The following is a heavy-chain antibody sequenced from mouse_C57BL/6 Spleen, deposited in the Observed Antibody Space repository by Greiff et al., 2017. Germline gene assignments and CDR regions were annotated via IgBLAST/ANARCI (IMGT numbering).Heavy chain of an antibody. CDR2: IYPGSGST. D-gene: IGHD2-5*01. CDR1: GYTFTSYW. CDR3: AREGLYSNSFAY. J-gene: IGHJ3*01. Sequence: VQLQQPGAELVKPGASVKMSCKASGYTFTSYWITWVKQRPGQGLEWIGDIYPGSGSTNYNEKFKSKATLTVDTSSSTAYMQLSSLTSEDSAVYYCAREGLYSNSFAYWGQGTLVTVSA. V-gene: IGHV1-55*01.